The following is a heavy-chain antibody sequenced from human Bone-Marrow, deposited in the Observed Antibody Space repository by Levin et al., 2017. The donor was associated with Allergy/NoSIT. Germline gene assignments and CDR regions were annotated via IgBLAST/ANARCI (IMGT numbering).Heavy chain of an antibody. CDR3: ARELGSGSYNL. CDR2: IDSDART. D-gene: IGHD1-26*01. J-gene: IGHJ4*02. Sequence: QPGGSLRLSCVASGFIVSSNYMSWVRQAPGKGLEWVSVIDSDARTNYGDSVKGRFTISRDNFKSTVFLQMNSLTAEDTGTYYCARELGSGSYNLWGQGTLVTVSS. CDR1: GFIVSSNY. V-gene: IGHV3-66*01.